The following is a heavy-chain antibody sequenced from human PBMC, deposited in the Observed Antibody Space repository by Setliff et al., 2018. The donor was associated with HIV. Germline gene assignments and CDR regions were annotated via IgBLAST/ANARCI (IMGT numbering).Heavy chain of an antibody. J-gene: IGHJ4*02. Sequence: ASVKVSCKASGYTFTGYYVHWVRQAPGQGLEWMGRIYPNSGGTNSAQKFQGRVTMTRDTSVSTAYMELNRLRSDDTAVYYCVRHADSLDYWGQGTLVTVSS. CDR3: VRHADSLDY. D-gene: IGHD4-4*01. V-gene: IGHV1-2*06. CDR2: IYPNSGGT. CDR1: GYTFTGYY.